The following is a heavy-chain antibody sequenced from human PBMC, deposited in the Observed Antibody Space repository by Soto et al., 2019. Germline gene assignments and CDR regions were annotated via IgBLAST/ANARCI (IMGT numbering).Heavy chain of an antibody. V-gene: IGHV4-30-4*01. J-gene: IGHJ5*02. CDR2: IYYSGST. CDR3: ARGGDGNLHGVYYWFDP. Sequence: PSETLSLTCTVSGGSISSGDYYWSWIRQPPGKGLEWIGYIYYSGSTYYNPSLKSRVTISVDTSKNQFSLKLSSVTAADTAVYYCARGGDGNLHGVYYWFDPWGQGTLVTVSS. D-gene: IGHD3-10*01. CDR1: GGSISSGDYY.